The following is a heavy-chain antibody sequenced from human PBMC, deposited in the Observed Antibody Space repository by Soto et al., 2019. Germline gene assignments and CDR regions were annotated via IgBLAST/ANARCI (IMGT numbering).Heavy chain of an antibody. Sequence: ASVKVSCKASGYTFTNYGISWVRQAPGQGLEWMGWIGPNIDNANYAQKFQGRVTMTADESTSTAYMELSSLRSEDTAVYYCARDKPDYSSSWYWAYYYYYYGMDVWGQGTTVTVSS. J-gene: IGHJ6*02. CDR1: GYTFTNYG. CDR3: ARDKPDYSSSWYWAYYYYYYGMDV. V-gene: IGHV1-18*01. CDR2: IGPNIDNA. D-gene: IGHD6-13*01.